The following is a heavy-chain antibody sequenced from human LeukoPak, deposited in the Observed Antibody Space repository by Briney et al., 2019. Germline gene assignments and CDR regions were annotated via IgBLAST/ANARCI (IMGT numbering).Heavy chain of an antibody. V-gene: IGHV3-23*01. CDR1: GFTFSSYA. Sequence: GGSLRLSCAASGFTFSSYAMSWVRQAPGKGLEWVSAISGSGGSTYYADSVKGRFTISRDNSKNTLYLQMKSLRAENTAVYYCAKGPGLNYYYYIDVWGKGTTVTVSS. J-gene: IGHJ6*03. CDR3: AKGPGLNYYYYIDV. CDR2: ISGSGGST. D-gene: IGHD3/OR15-3a*01.